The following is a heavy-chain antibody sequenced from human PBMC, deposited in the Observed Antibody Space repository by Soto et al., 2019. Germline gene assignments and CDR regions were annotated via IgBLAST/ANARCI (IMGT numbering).Heavy chain of an antibody. Sequence: GASVKVSCKSSGGTFSSYAITWVRKAPGQGLEWMGGILPIFGTANYAQKFQGRVTITADESTSTAYMELSSLRSEDTAVYYCARDRVFGYYTRTNFDYWGQGTLVTVSS. CDR3: ARDRVFGYYTRTNFDY. V-gene: IGHV1-69*13. J-gene: IGHJ4*02. D-gene: IGHD3-3*01. CDR2: ILPIFGTA. CDR1: GGTFSSYA.